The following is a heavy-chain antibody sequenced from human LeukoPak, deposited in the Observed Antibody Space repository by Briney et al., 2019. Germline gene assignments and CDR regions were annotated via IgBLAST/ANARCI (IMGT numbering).Heavy chain of an antibody. CDR2: IIPILGIA. D-gene: IGHD3-10*01. Sequence: SVKVSCKASGGTFSSYAISWVRQAPGQGLEWMGRIIPILGIANYAQKFQGRVTITADKSTSTAYMELNSLRAEDTAVYYCARDNTGEYYFDYWGQGTLVTVSS. CDR3: ARDNTGEYYFDY. CDR1: GGTFSSYA. J-gene: IGHJ4*02. V-gene: IGHV1-69*04.